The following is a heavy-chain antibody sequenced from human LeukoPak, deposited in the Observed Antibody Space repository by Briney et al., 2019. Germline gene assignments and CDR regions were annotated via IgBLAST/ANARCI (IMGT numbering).Heavy chain of an antibody. V-gene: IGHV4-39*01. Sequence: SETLSLTCTVSGGSVSSTTYYWSWIRQPPGKGLEWIASINYSGSTYYNPSLKSRVTISVDTSENQFSLKLSSATAADTAVYYCVRWGHQQAAFDIWGQGTVVTVSS. CDR1: GGSVSSTTYY. J-gene: IGHJ3*02. CDR2: INYSGST. D-gene: IGHD3-16*01. CDR3: VRWGHQQAAFDI.